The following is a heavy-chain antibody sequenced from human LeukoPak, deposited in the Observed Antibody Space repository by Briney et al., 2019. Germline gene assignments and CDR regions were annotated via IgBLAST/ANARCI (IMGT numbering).Heavy chain of an antibody. CDR1: GYTFTSYY. Sequence: ASVKVSCKASGYTFTSYYMHWVRQAPGQGLEWMGIISPSGGSTSYAQKLQGRVTMTTDTSTSTAYMELRSLRSDDTAVYYCARDGGYDILTGYYLNWFDPWGQGTLVTVSS. D-gene: IGHD3-9*01. V-gene: IGHV1-46*01. CDR2: ISPSGGST. J-gene: IGHJ5*02. CDR3: ARDGGYDILTGYYLNWFDP.